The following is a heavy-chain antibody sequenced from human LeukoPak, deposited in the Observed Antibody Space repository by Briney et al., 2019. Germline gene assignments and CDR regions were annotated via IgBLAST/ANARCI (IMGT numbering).Heavy chain of an antibody. Sequence: GGSLRLSCAASGFTFSSYSMNWVRQAPGKGLEWVSSISSSSSYIYYADSVRGRFTISRDNAKNSLYLQMNSLRAEDTAVYYCAREWLRFYDYWGQGTLVTVSS. V-gene: IGHV3-21*01. CDR3: AREWLRFYDY. J-gene: IGHJ4*02. D-gene: IGHD5-12*01. CDR1: GFTFSSYS. CDR2: ISSSSSYI.